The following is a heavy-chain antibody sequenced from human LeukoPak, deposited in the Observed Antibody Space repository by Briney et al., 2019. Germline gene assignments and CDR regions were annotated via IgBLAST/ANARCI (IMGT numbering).Heavy chain of an antibody. CDR2: ISYDGSNK. D-gene: IGHD2-21*02. V-gene: IGHV3-30*03. CDR1: GFTFSSYD. CDR3: TTETLVTGIRFY. Sequence: GGSLRLSCAASGFTFSSYDMHWVRQAPGKGLEWVTVISYDGSNKYYGDSVKGRFTISRDNSKNTLYLKMNSLKIEDTAVYYCTTETLVTGIRFYWGQGTLVSVSS. J-gene: IGHJ4*02.